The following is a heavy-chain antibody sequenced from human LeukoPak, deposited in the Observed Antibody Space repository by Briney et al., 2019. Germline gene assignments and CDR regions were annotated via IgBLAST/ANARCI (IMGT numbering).Heavy chain of an antibody. CDR2: IKQDGSEK. Sequence: GGSLRLSCAASGFTFSSYWMSWVRQAPGKGLEWVANIKQDGSEKYYVDSVKGRFTISRDNAKNSLSLQMNSLRAEETAVYYCVRDGGVSGYDLLDYWGQGTLVTVSS. V-gene: IGHV3-7*03. CDR1: GFTFSSYW. J-gene: IGHJ4*02. D-gene: IGHD5-12*01. CDR3: VRDGGVSGYDLLDY.